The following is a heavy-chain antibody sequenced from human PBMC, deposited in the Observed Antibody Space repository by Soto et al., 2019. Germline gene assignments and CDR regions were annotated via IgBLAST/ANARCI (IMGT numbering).Heavy chain of an antibody. Sequence: KPSETLSLTCTVSCGSVSSGNYHWSWIRQPPGKGLEWIGYIYYSGSTNYNPSLKSRVTLSVDTSRNQFSLKLTSVTAADTAVYYCARRASGPPYFDYWGKGTMVPDSS. V-gene: IGHV4-61*01. D-gene: IGHD3-3*01. J-gene: IGHJ4*02. CDR3: ARRASGPPYFDY. CDR2: IYYSGST. CDR1: CGSVSSGNYH.